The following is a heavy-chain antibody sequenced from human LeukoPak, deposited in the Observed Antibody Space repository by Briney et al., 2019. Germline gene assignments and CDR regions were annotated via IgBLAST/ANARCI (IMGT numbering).Heavy chain of an antibody. J-gene: IGHJ4*02. V-gene: IGHV4-59*08. CDR1: GGSISSYY. CDR3: ARISGDETLDY. Sequence: SETLSLTCTVSGGSISSYYWSWIRQPPGKGLEWIGYIYYSGSTNYNPSLKSRVTISVDTSKNQFSLKLSSVTAADTAVYYCARISGDETLDYWGQGTLVTVSS. D-gene: IGHD3-10*01. CDR2: IYYSGST.